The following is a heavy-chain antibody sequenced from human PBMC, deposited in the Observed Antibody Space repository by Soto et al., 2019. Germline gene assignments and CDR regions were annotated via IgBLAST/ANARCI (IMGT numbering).Heavy chain of an antibody. CDR1: GYTFTGYY. Sequence: ASVKVSCKASGYTFTGYYLHWVRQAPGQGLEWMGWINPNSGGTNYAQKFQGRVTMTRDTSISTAYMELSRLRSGDTAVYYCARDRGHYYDSSGYWNWFDPWGQGTPVTVSS. CDR2: INPNSGGT. CDR3: ARDRGHYYDSSGYWNWFDP. D-gene: IGHD3-22*01. J-gene: IGHJ5*02. V-gene: IGHV1-2*02.